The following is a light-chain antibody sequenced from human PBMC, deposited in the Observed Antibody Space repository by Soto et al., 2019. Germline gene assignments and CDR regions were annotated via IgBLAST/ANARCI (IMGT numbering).Light chain of an antibody. V-gene: IGKV3-20*01. CDR2: AAS. CDR3: QQYLTSPKT. J-gene: IGKJ1*01. Sequence: DIVLTQSPGTLSLSPGEIATLSFSASQSVSSSNLAWYQQKPAQAPRLLIYAASRRAPGIPERFSGSGSGTDFTLTISRLEPEDFAVYYCQQYLTSPKTFGQGTKVGIK. CDR1: QSVSSSN.